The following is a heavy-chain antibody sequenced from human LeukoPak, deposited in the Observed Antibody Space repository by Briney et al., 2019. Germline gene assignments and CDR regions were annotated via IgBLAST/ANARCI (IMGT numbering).Heavy chain of an antibody. CDR3: ACPRAVAGRLQGDY. Sequence: SVKVSCKASGGTFSSYAISWVRQAPGQGLEWMGRIIPILGIANYAQKFQGRVTITADKSTSTAYMELSSLRSEDTAVYYCACPRAVAGRLQGDYWGQGTLVTVPS. D-gene: IGHD6-19*01. CDR1: GGTFSSYA. V-gene: IGHV1-69*04. J-gene: IGHJ4*02. CDR2: IIPILGIA.